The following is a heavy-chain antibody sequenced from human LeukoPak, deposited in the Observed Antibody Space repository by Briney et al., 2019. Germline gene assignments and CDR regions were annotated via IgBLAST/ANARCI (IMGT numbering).Heavy chain of an antibody. V-gene: IGHV3-48*01. CDR2: ISSSSSTI. Sequence: PGGSLRLSCAASGFTFSSYSMNWVRQAPGKGQEWGSYISSSSSTIYYADSVKGRFTISRDNAKNSLYLQMNSLRAEDTAVYYCARDELYYYDSSGYFSFDYWGQGTLVTVSS. J-gene: IGHJ4*02. CDR1: GFTFSSYS. CDR3: ARDELYYYDSSGYFSFDY. D-gene: IGHD3-22*01.